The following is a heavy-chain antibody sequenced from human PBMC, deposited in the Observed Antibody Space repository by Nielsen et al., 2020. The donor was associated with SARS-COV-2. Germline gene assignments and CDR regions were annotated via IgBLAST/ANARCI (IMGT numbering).Heavy chain of an antibody. D-gene: IGHD6-19*01. J-gene: IGHJ4*02. CDR1: GFTISTYA. CDR2: ISAST. CDR3: AKRSGYTSGWYGDY. Sequence: GGSLRLSCVVSGFTISTYAMSWVRQASGKGLEWVSAISASTYYADSVKGRFTISRDNSKNTLYLQMNSLRAEDTAVYYCAKRSGYTSGWYGDYWGQGTLVTVSS. V-gene: IGHV3-23*01.